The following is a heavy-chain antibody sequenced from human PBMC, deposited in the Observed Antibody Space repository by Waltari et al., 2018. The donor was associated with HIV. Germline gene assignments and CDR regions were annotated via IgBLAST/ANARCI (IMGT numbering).Heavy chain of an antibody. CDR2: ITGSGGNI. D-gene: IGHD2-2*01. CDR1: GVTFNNYA. V-gene: IGHV3-23*01. J-gene: IGHJ4*02. CDR3: AKGSELVPAAMSLDS. Sequence: EVQMLESGGGLVQPGGSLRLSCAASGVTFNNYAMTWVRQAPGKGLEWVSSITGSGGNIFRADSVKGRFIIARDNSKNRLYLQMSSLRGEDTAVYYCAKGSELVPAAMSLDSWGQGTLVTVSS.